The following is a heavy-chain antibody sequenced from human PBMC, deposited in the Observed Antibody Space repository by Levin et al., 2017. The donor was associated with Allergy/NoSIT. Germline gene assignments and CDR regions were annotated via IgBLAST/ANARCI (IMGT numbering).Heavy chain of an antibody. CDR3: ARDKGSSWYDAFDI. CDR2: IYSGGST. Sequence: GGSLRLSCAASGFTVSSNSMNWVRQAPGRGLEWVSLIYSGGSTYYADSVKGRFTISRDNSKNKLYLKMNSLRAEDTAVYYCARDKGSSWYDAFDIWGQGTMVTVSS. CDR1: GFTVSSNS. D-gene: IGHD6-13*01. V-gene: IGHV3-66*02. J-gene: IGHJ3*02.